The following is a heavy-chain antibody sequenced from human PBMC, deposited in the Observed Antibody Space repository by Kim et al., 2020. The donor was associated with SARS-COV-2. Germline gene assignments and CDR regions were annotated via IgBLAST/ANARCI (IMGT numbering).Heavy chain of an antibody. J-gene: IGHJ6*01. Sequence: SETLSLTCAVYGGSFSGYYWSWIRQPPGKGLEWIGEINHSGSTNYNPSLKSRVTISVDTSKNQFSLKLSSLTAADTAVYYCARARLKQQLRRYYYYYGM. V-gene: IGHV4-34*01. D-gene: IGHD6-13*01. CDR3: ARARLKQQLRRYYYYYGM. CDR2: INHSGST. CDR1: GGSFSGYY.